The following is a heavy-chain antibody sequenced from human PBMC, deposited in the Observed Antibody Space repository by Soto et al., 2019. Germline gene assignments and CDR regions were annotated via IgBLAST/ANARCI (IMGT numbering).Heavy chain of an antibody. CDR3: ARDIRVAAQNWFDP. V-gene: IGHV3-21*01. Sequence: PGGSLRLSCAASGFTFSSYSMNWVRQAPGKGLEWVSSISSSSSYIYYADSVKGRFTISRDNAKNSLYLQMNSLRAEDTAVYYCARDIRVAAQNWFDPWGQGTLVTVSS. D-gene: IGHD6-13*01. CDR1: GFTFSSYS. CDR2: ISSSSSYI. J-gene: IGHJ5*02.